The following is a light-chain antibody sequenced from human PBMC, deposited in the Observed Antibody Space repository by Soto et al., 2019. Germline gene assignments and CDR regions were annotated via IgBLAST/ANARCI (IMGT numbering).Light chain of an antibody. CDR1: QSVSTT. Sequence: ELVMTQSPATLSVSPGQSASLSCRASQSVSTTVAWYHQKPGQAPRLLVYGESTRATGIPDRFSGSGAGTDFTLTITRLQSEDFGVYFCQKYKDWPTTCGQGTKVDIK. CDR3: QKYKDWPTT. CDR2: GES. J-gene: IGKJ1*01. V-gene: IGKV3-15*01.